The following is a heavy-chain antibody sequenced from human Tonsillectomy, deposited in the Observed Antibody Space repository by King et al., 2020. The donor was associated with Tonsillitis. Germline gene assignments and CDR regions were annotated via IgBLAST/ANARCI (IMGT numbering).Heavy chain of an antibody. D-gene: IGHD4/OR15-4a*01. CDR3: AKAPESRQRGLWSHNSDPEYYYYGMDV. V-gene: IGHV3-23*04. CDR1: GFTFSSYA. J-gene: IGHJ6*02. CDR2: ISGSGGST. Sequence: VQLVESGGGLVQPGGSLRLSCAASGFTFSSYAMSWVRQAPGKGLEWVSAISGSGGSTYYADSVKGRFTISRDNSKNTLWLQMNSLRAEDTAVYYCAKAPESRQRGLWSHNSDPEYYYYGMDVWGQGTTVTVSS.